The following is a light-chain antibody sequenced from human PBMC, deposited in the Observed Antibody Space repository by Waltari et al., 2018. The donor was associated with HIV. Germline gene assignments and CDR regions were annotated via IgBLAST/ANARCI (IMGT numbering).Light chain of an antibody. CDR3: DSRDSTGNHAI. J-gene: IGLJ2*01. Sequence: SFELAQDPAVSVALGQTVRITCQGYNLRNSYPAWYQQKPGRAPVLVIYGNNNRATGIPDRFSASRSGNTASLTITGAQAEDEADYYCDSRDSTGNHAIFGGGTKVTVL. V-gene: IGLV3-19*01. CDR1: NLRNSY. CDR2: GNN.